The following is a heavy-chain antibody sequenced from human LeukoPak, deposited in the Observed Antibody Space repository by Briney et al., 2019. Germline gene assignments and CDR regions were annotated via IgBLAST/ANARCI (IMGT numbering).Heavy chain of an antibody. D-gene: IGHD2-2*01. Sequence: SGGSLRLSCAASGFTFSSYAMSWVRQAPGKGLEWVSGISGSGDNTYYADSVKGRFTISRDNSKNTLYLQMNSLRAEDTAVYYCAKDRPYCSSTSCYVSALDYWGQGTLVTVSS. CDR3: AKDRPYCSSTSCYVSALDY. V-gene: IGHV3-23*01. CDR1: GFTFSSYA. J-gene: IGHJ4*02. CDR2: ISGSGDNT.